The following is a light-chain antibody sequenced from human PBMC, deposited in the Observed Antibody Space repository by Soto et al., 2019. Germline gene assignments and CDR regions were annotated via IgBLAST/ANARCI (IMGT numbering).Light chain of an antibody. V-gene: IGKV3-20*01. J-gene: IGKJ1*01. Sequence: EIVMTQSPATLSVSQGERATLSCRAGQSVRSNLAWYQQKPGQAPRLLIYGASNRATGIPDRFIGSGSGTDFTLTISRLEPEDFAVYYCQQYGSPGTFCQGTKVDIK. CDR2: GAS. CDR1: QSVRSN. CDR3: QQYGSPGT.